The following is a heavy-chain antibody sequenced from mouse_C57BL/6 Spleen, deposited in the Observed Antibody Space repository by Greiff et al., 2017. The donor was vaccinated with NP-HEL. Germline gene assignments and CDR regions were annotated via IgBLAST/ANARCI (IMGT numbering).Heavy chain of an antibody. D-gene: IGHD2-4*01. J-gene: IGHJ2*01. CDR1: GYTFTSYW. Sequence: QVQLQQSGAELVKPGASVTLSCKASGYTFTSYWMHWVKQRPGQGLEWIGMIHPNSGSTNYNEKFKSKATLTVDKSSSTAYMQLSSLTSEDSAVYYCARWDDYGGRGDYFDYWGQGTTLTVSS. CDR3: ARWDDYGGRGDYFDY. CDR2: IHPNSGST. V-gene: IGHV1-64*01.